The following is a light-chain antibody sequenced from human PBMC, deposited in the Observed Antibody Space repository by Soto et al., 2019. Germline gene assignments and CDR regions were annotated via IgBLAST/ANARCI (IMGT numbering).Light chain of an antibody. CDR2: DAS. Sequence: DIQMTQSPSPLSASVGDRVPITCRASQSISSWLAWYQQKPGKAPKLLIYDASSLESGVPSRFSGSGSGTEFTLTISSLQPDDFATYYCQQYNSYSKTCGQGTKVEIK. CDR3: QQYNSYSKT. J-gene: IGKJ1*01. V-gene: IGKV1-5*01. CDR1: QSISSW.